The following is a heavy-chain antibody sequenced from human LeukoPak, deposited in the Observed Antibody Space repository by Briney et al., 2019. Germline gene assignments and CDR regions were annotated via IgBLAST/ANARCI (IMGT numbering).Heavy chain of an antibody. D-gene: IGHD6-13*01. Sequence: GGSLRLSCAASGFTVRSSYMTWVGQAPGKGREGLSVIYSGGTTYYADSVKGRFTISRDNSKDTLYVQMNSLRAQDTAVYYCARGVAAAGTTLDYWGQGTLLTLSS. V-gene: IGHV3-66*01. CDR2: IYSGGTT. J-gene: IGHJ4*02. CDR3: ARGVAAAGTTLDY. CDR1: GFTVRSSY.